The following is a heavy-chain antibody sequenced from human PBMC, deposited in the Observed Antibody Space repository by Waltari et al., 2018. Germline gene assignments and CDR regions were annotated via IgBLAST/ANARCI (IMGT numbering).Heavy chain of an antibody. V-gene: IGHV4-38-2*01. CDR3: ARVSYYGDLPRD. D-gene: IGHD4-17*01. CDR2: IYHSGST. J-gene: IGHJ4*02. Sequence: QVQLQESGPGLVKPSETLSLTCAVSGYSISSGYYWGWTRQPPGKGLEWIGSIYHSGSTYYNPSLKSRVTISVDTSKNQFSLKLSSVTAADTAVYYCARVSYYGDLPRDLGQGTLVTVSS. CDR1: GYSISSGYY.